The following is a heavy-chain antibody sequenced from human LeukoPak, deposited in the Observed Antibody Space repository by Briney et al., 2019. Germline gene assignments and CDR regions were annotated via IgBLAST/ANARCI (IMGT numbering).Heavy chain of an antibody. J-gene: IGHJ4*02. D-gene: IGHD2-2*01. CDR1: GGSIGNFY. CDR2: IYYSGTT. CDR3: ARAASLDY. V-gene: IGHV4-59*01. Sequence: PSETLSLTCTVSGGSIGNFYWNWIRQSPGKGLEWIGYIYYSGTTNYNPSLKSRVTISLGMSSSQFSLRLDSVTAADAAVYYCARAASLDYWGQGILVTVSS.